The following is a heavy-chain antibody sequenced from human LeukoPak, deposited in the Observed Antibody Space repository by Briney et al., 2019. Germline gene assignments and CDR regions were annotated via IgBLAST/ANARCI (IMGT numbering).Heavy chain of an antibody. D-gene: IGHD6-19*01. V-gene: IGHV4-61*02. Sequence: SETLSLTCTVSGSSISSGTYYWSWIRQPAGKALEWIGRIYTSGSTNYNPSLKSRATISLNMAKNQLSLRLSSVTAADTAVYYCARDKYSSGWYTGYMDVWGKGTTVTISS. CDR3: ARDKYSSGWYTGYMDV. CDR1: GSSISSGTYY. J-gene: IGHJ6*03. CDR2: IYTSGST.